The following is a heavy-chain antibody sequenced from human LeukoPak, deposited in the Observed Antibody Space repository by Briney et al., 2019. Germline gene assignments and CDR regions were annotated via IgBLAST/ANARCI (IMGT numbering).Heavy chain of an antibody. D-gene: IGHD6-19*01. V-gene: IGHV4-61*01. CDR3: AREASIAVAGTVWFDP. Sequence: SETLSLTCTVSGGSVSSGSYYWSWIRQPPGKGLEWIGYIYYSGSTKYNPSLKSRVTMSVDTSKNQFSLKLSFVTAADTAVYYCAREASIAVAGTVWFDPWGQGTLVTVSS. CDR2: IYYSGST. J-gene: IGHJ5*02. CDR1: GGSVSSGSYY.